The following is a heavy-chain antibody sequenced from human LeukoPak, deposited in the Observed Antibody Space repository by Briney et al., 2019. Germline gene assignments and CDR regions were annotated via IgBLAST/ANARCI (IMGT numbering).Heavy chain of an antibody. CDR1: GYIFINYA. CDR3: AREIPDVLRFLEWLGYGMDV. Sequence: GASVKVSCKASGYIFINYAIHWVRQAPGQRLEWMGWINGGNGYTKYSQNFQGRVTMTRDTSTSTVYMELSSLRSEDTAVYYCAREIPDVLRFLEWLGYGMDVWGQGTTVTVSS. J-gene: IGHJ6*02. V-gene: IGHV1-3*01. CDR2: INGGNGYT. D-gene: IGHD3-3*01.